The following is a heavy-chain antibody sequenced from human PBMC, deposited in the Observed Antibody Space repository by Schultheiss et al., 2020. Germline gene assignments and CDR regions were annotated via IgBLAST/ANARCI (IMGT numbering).Heavy chain of an antibody. J-gene: IGHJ6*02. CDR1: GGSISSGSYY. CDR3: GGGLLRRGYYYYGMDV. V-gene: IGHV4-61*02. D-gene: IGHD2-15*01. CDR2: IYTSGST. Sequence: SETLSLTCTVSGGSISSGSYYWSWIRQPAGKGLEWIGRIYTSGSTNYNPSLKSRVTISVDTPKNQFSPKLSSVTAADTAVYDCGGGLLRRGYYYYGMDVWGQGTTVTVSS.